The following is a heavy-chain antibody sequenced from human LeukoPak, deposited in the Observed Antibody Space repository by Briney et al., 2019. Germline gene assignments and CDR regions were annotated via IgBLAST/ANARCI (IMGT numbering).Heavy chain of an antibody. V-gene: IGHV4-61*02. J-gene: IGHJ4*02. Sequence: PSQTLSLTCAVSGAPLNSGNYHWRWVRRPVGKGLEWLGRSDSSGSTSFNVALMSRISISLDTSRNQFSLHLTSMTAADTAVYYCARFRPGSRYQLTYYFESWGRGKLVTVSS. CDR3: ARFRPGSRYQLTYYFES. D-gene: IGHD3-9*01. CDR1: GAPLNSGNYH. CDR2: SDSSGST.